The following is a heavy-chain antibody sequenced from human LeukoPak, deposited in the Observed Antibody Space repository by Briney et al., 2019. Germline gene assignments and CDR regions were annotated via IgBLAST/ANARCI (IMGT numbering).Heavy chain of an antibody. Sequence: ASMKVSCKASGGTFSSYAISWVRQAPGQGLEWMGGIIPIFGTANYAQKFQGRVTITADESTSTAYMELSSLRSEDTAVYYCARLNFGGYYDSSGSYVFPYGMDVWGQGTTVTVSS. CDR3: ARLNFGGYYDSSGSYVFPYGMDV. D-gene: IGHD3-22*01. CDR2: IIPIFGTA. CDR1: GGTFSSYA. V-gene: IGHV1-69*13. J-gene: IGHJ6*02.